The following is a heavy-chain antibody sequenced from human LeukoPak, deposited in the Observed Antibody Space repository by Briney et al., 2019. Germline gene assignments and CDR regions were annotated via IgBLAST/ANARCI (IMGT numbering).Heavy chain of an antibody. CDR1: GGSFSGYY. Sequence: SETLSVTCAVYGGSFSGYYWSRIRQPPGKGLEWIGEINHSGSTNYNPSLKSRVTISVDTSKNQFSLKLSSVTAADTAVYYCARGRPSNDFWSGYYGAGTYFDYWGQGTLVTVSS. CDR2: INHSGST. D-gene: IGHD3-3*01. CDR3: ARGRPSNDFWSGYYGAGTYFDY. J-gene: IGHJ4*02. V-gene: IGHV4-34*01.